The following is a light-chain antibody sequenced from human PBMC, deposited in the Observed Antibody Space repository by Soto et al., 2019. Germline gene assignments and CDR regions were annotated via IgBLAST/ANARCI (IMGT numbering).Light chain of an antibody. CDR2: DVS. J-gene: IGLJ1*01. V-gene: IGLV2-11*01. CDR3: CSYAGSYV. CDR1: SSDVGGYNY. Sequence: QSVLTQPPSASGTPGQRVTISCTGTSSDVGGYNYVSWYQQHPGKAPKLMIYDVSKRPSGVPDRFSGSKSGNTASLTISGLQAEDEADYYCCSYAGSYVFGTGTKVTVL.